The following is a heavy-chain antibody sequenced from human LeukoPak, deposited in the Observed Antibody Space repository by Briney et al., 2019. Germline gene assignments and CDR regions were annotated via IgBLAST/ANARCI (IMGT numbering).Heavy chain of an antibody. CDR1: GYTFTSYG. Sequence: ASVKVSCKASGYTFTSYGISWVRQAPGQGLEWMGWISAYNGNTIYAQKFQGRVTITADESTSTAYMELSSLRSEDTAVYYCARQPAASHYYYYMDVWGKGTTVTVSS. D-gene: IGHD2-2*01. CDR3: ARQPAASHYYYYMDV. V-gene: IGHV1-18*01. CDR2: ISAYNGNT. J-gene: IGHJ6*03.